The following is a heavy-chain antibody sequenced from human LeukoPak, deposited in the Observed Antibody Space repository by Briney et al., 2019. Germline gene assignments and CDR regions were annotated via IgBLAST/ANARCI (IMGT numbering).Heavy chain of an antibody. CDR3: ARDRNWGFDS. Sequence: GGSLRLSCAASGFTFTDYSLNWVRQAPGKGLEWLSYISSSKSIISYADSVKGRFTISRDNAKNSLYLQMDSLRVEDTAVYYCARDRNWGFDSWGQGTLVTVSS. V-gene: IGHV3-48*04. D-gene: IGHD7-27*01. CDR1: GFTFTDYS. J-gene: IGHJ4*02. CDR2: ISSSKSII.